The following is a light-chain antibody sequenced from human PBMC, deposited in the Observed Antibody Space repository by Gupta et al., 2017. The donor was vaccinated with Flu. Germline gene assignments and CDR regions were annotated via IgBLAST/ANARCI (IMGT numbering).Light chain of an antibody. Sequence: SSELPQDPAVSVALGQTVRITCQGDSLRSYYASWYQQKPGQAPVLVIYGKNNRPSGIPDRFSGSSSGNTASLTSTGAQAEDEADYYCNSRDSSGNHLVVFGGGTKLTVL. V-gene: IGLV3-19*01. CDR2: GKN. J-gene: IGLJ2*01. CDR1: SLRSYY. CDR3: NSRDSSGNHLVV.